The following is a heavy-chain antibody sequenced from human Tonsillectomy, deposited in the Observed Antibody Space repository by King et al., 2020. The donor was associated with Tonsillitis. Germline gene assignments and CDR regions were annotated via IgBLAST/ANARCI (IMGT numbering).Heavy chain of an antibody. CDR2: IKSKTDGGTT. Sequence: VQLVESGGGLVKPGGSLRLSCAASGFTFSNAWMNWVRQAPGKGLEWVGRIKSKTDGGTTDYAAPVKGIFTISRDDSKNTLYLQMNSLKTEDTAVYYCTTADDTYYYDSSGYYSFDYWGQGTLVTVSS. D-gene: IGHD3-22*01. V-gene: IGHV3-15*07. CDR3: TTADDTYYYDSSGYYSFDY. J-gene: IGHJ4*02. CDR1: GFTFSNAW.